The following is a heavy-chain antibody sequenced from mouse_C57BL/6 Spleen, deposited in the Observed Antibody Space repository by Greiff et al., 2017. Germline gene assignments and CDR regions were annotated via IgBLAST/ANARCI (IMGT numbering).Heavy chain of an antibody. CDR3: ARNHYYGSRYFDY. CDR1: GYTFTSYW. J-gene: IGHJ2*01. V-gene: IGHV1-69*01. CDR2: IDPSDSYT. Sequence: QVQLQQPGAELVMPGASVKLSCKASGYTFTSYWMHWVKQRPGQGLEWIGEIDPSDSYTNYNQKFKGKSTLTVDKSSSTAYMQLSSLTSEDSAVYYCARNHYYGSRYFDYWGQGTTLTVSS. D-gene: IGHD1-1*01.